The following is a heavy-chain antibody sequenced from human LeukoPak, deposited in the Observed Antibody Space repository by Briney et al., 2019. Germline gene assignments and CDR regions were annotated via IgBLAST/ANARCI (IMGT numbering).Heavy chain of an antibody. CDR1: GFTFSSYS. J-gene: IGHJ4*02. CDR2: ISSSSSYI. V-gene: IGHV3-21*06. CDR3: ARTTNLGNYFEY. Sequence: GGSLRLSCAASGFTFSSYSMNWVRQAPGKGLEWVSSISSSSSYIYYADSVKGRFTISRDNAKNSMYLQMNSLRAEDTAVYYCARTTNLGNYFEYWGQGTLVNVSS. D-gene: IGHD2-8*01.